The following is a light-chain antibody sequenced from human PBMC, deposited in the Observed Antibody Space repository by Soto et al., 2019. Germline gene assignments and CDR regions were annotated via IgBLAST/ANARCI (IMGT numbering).Light chain of an antibody. Sequence: QSVLTQPASVSGSPGQSITISCTGTSSDVGGYNYVSWYQQHPGKAPKLMIYDVSNRPSGVSNRFSGPKSGNTASLTISGLQAEDEADYYCSSYTSSSPHVVFGGGTKLTVL. CDR2: DVS. V-gene: IGLV2-14*01. CDR3: SSYTSSSPHVV. CDR1: SSDVGGYNY. J-gene: IGLJ2*01.